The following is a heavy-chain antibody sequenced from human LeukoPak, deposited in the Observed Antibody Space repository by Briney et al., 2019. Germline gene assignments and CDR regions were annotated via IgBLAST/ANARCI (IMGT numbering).Heavy chain of an antibody. D-gene: IGHD3-10*01. CDR3: AREGHYCGSAELPNY. J-gene: IGHJ4*02. V-gene: IGHV3-7*01. CDR2: IKQDGSEK. CDR1: GFTFSSYW. Sequence: GGSLRLSCAASGFTFSSYWMSWVRQAPGKGLEWVANIKQDGSEKYYVDSVKGRFTISRDNAKNSLYLQMNSLRAEDTAVYYCAREGHYCGSAELPNYWGQGTLVTVSS.